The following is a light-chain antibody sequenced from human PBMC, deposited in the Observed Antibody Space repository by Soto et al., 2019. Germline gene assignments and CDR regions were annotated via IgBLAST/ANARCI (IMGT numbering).Light chain of an antibody. CDR2: SNN. V-gene: IGLV1-44*01. CDR1: ISNIGSNS. J-gene: IGLJ1*01. CDR3: AAWDDRLNGYV. Sequence: SVVTQTPSATGAPGPRVTLSCSGTISNIGSNSVNWYQQLPGTAPSLLIYSNNQRASGVSGRFSGSKSGTSASLAISGLRSEDESDYYCAAWDDRLNGYVFGTGTKVTVL.